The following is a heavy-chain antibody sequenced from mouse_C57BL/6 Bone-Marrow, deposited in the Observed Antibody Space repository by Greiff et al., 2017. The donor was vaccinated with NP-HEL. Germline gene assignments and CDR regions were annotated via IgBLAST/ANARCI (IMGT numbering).Heavy chain of an antibody. CDR1: GFTFSSYG. J-gene: IGHJ2*01. CDR2: ISSGGSYT. D-gene: IGHD2-5*01. CDR3: ARHYYSNYFDY. V-gene: IGHV5-6*01. Sequence: EVKVVESGGDLVKPGGSLKLSCAASGFTFSSYGMSWVRQTPDKRLEWVATISSGGSYTYYPDSVKGRFTISRDNAKNTLYLQMSSLKSEDTAMYYCARHYYSNYFDYWGQGTTRTVSS.